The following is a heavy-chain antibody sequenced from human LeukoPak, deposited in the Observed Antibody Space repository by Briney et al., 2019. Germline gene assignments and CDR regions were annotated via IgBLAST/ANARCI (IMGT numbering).Heavy chain of an antibody. CDR1: GFTFSSYS. CDR2: ISSSSSYI. D-gene: IGHD2-15*01. J-gene: IGHJ4*02. Sequence: GGSLRLSCAASGFTFSSYSMNWVRQAPGKGLEWVSSISSSSSYIYYADSVKGRFTISRDNAKNSLYLQMNSLRAEDTAVYYCASGGHGGSLLIYWGQGTLVTVSS. V-gene: IGHV3-21*01. CDR3: ASGGHGGSLLIY.